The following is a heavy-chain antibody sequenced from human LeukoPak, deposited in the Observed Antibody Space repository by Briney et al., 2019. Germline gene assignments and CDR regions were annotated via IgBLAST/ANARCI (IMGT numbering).Heavy chain of an antibody. J-gene: IGHJ4*02. CDR2: ISLSGTT. Sequence: SETLSLTCGVSGGSISSTNWWSWVRQPPGQGLEWIGEISLSGTTNYNPSLKSRVTMSLDKSKNHLSLNLTSVTAADTAVYYCSRESGAFSPFGYWGQGTLVTVSS. CDR1: GGSISSTNW. V-gene: IGHV4-4*02. D-gene: IGHD1-26*01. CDR3: SRESGAFSPFGY.